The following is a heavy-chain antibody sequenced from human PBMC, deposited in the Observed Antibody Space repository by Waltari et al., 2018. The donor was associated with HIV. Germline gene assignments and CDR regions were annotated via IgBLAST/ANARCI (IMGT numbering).Heavy chain of an antibody. CDR2: INWGGVTA. Sequence: EVQLEESGGGLVQPGGSLRLSCAASGFTFSSYWMHWVRQVPGKGAVWVAGINWGGVTARYAESVEGRFAISRDNAKNTLYLQMNSLRAEETAVYYCARASDYPFWYFDLWGRGTLVTVSS. V-gene: IGHV3-74*01. D-gene: IGHD4-17*01. CDR3: ARASDYPFWYFDL. J-gene: IGHJ2*01. CDR1: GFTFSSYW.